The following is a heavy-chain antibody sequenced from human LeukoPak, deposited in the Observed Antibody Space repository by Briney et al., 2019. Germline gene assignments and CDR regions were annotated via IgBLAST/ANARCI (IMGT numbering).Heavy chain of an antibody. V-gene: IGHV3-30-3*01. D-gene: IGHD6-13*01. CDR1: GFTFSSYA. J-gene: IGHJ6*02. CDR2: ISYDGSNK. Sequence: GGSLRLPCAASGFTFSSYAMHWVRQAPGKGLEWVAVISYDGSNKYYADSVKGRFTISRDNSKNTLYLQMNSLRAEDTAVYYCARGVGAAADRYYYYYYGMDVWGQGTTVTVSS. CDR3: ARGVGAAADRYYYYYYGMDV.